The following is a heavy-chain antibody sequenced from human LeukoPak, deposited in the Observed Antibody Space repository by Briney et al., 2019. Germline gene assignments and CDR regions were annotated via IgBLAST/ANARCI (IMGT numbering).Heavy chain of an antibody. Sequence: SQTLSLTCAISGDSVSSNSAAWNWIRQSPSGGLEWLGRTYYRSKWYNDYAVSVKSRITINPDTSKNQFSLRLNSVTPEDTAVYYCARVGQSPIGYYYYGMDVWGQGTTVTVSS. CDR3: ARVGQSPIGYYYYGMDV. V-gene: IGHV6-1*01. CDR1: GDSVSSNSAA. D-gene: IGHD5-24*01. J-gene: IGHJ6*02. CDR2: TYYRSKWYN.